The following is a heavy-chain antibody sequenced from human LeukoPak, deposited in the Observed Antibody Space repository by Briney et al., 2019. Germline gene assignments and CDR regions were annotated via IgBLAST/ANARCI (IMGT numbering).Heavy chain of an antibody. CDR2: INPNSGGT. D-gene: IGHD3-9*01. J-gene: IGHJ4*02. V-gene: IGHV1-2*02. CDR3: ARADDILTGYFDY. CDR1: GYTLTGYY. Sequence: ASVKVSCKASGYTLTGYYMHWVRQAPGQGLEWMGWINPNSGGTNYAQKFQGRVTMTRDTSISTAYMELSRLRSDDTAVYYCARADDILTGYFDYWGQGTLVTVSS.